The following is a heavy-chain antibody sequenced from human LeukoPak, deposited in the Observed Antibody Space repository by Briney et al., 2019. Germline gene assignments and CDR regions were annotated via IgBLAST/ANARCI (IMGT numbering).Heavy chain of an antibody. CDR1: GFTFSSYW. J-gene: IGHJ3*02. D-gene: IGHD6-19*01. CDR3: ARKNGIAVAGGDAFDI. V-gene: IGHV3-21*01. CDR2: ISSSSSYI. Sequence: GGSLRLSCAASGFTFSSYWMSWVRQAPGKGLEWVSSISSSSSYIYYADSAKGRFTISRDNAKNSLYLQMNSLRAEDTAVYYCARKNGIAVAGGDAFDIWGQGTMVTVSS.